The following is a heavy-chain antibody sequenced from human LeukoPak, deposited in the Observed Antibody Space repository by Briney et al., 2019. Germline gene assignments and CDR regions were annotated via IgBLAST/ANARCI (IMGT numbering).Heavy chain of an antibody. Sequence: PSETLSLSCTVSGGSIGSSGYYWGWIRQSPGKDLEWIGTIYFDGNTFYNPSLKSRVTISVDMSKSQFSLKLSSVTAADTAIYYCAAENGNFWIGYHYFEDWGQGTLVSVSS. CDR1: GGSIGSSGYY. D-gene: IGHD3-3*01. CDR3: AAENGNFWIGYHYFED. V-gene: IGHV4-39*01. CDR2: IYFDGNT. J-gene: IGHJ4*02.